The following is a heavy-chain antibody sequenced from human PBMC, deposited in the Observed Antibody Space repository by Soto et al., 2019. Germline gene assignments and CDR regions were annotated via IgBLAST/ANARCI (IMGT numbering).Heavy chain of an antibody. CDR1: GGSFSGYY. CDR3: AGGAWGSHRYLYYYGMDV. D-gene: IGHD3-16*02. J-gene: IGHJ6*02. V-gene: IGHV4-34*01. CDR2: INHSGGT. Sequence: SETLSLTCAVYGGSFSGYYWSWIRQPPGKGLEWIGEINHSGGTNYNPSLKSRVTTSVDTSKNQFSLKLSSVTAADTAVYYCAGGAWGSHRYLYYYGMDVWGQGTTVTVSS.